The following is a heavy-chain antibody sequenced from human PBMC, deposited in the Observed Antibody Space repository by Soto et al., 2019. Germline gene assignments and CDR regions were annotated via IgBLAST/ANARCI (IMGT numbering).Heavy chain of an antibody. CDR1: GFTFSSYG. D-gene: IGHD1-7*01. CDR3: ARDTRLELRSNYYYYGIDV. J-gene: IGHJ6*02. CDR2: IWYDGSNK. Sequence: GGSLRLSCAASGFTFSSYGMHWVRQAPGKGLEWVAVIWYDGSNKYYADSVKGRFTISRDNSKNTLYLQMNSLRAEDTAVYYGARDTRLELRSNYYYYGIDVWGQGTTVTVSS. V-gene: IGHV3-33*01.